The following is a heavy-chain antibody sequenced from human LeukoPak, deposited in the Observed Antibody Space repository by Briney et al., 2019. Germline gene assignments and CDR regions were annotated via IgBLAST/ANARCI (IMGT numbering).Heavy chain of an antibody. D-gene: IGHD3-22*01. J-gene: IGHJ4*02. Sequence: GGSLRLSCAASGFTFSSYGMHWVRQAPGKGLEWVAVISYDGSNKYYADSVKGRFTISRDNSKNTLYLQMNSLRAEDTAVYYCAKWLYVAPYDSSGNLDYWGQGTLVTVSS. CDR2: ISYDGSNK. V-gene: IGHV3-30*18. CDR3: AKWLYVAPYDSSGNLDY. CDR1: GFTFSSYG.